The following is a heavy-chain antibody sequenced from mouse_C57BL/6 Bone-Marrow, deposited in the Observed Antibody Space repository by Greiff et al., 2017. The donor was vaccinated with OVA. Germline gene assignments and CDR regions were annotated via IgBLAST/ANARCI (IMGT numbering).Heavy chain of an antibody. D-gene: IGHD2-5*01. CDR1: GYAFTNYL. V-gene: IGHV1-54*01. CDR2: INPGSGGT. J-gene: IGHJ1*03. Sequence: VQLQQSGAELVRPGTSVKVSCKASGYAFTNYLIEWVKQRPGQGLEWIGVINPGSGGTNYNEKFKGKATLTADKSSSTAYRQLSSLTSEDSAVYFCARWDYSNYYWYFDVWGTGTTVTVSS. CDR3: ARWDYSNYYWYFDV.